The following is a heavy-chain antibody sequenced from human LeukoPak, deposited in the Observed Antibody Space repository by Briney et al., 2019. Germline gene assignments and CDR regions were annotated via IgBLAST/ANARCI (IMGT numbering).Heavy chain of an antibody. D-gene: IGHD4-17*01. CDR2: ISYDGSNK. CDR3: AKYYGDDPDYYYYMDV. J-gene: IGHJ6*03. V-gene: IGHV3-30*18. CDR1: GFTFSSYG. Sequence: GGSLRLSCAASGFTFSSYGMHWVRQAPGKGLEWVAVISYDGSNKYYADSVKGRFTISRDNSKNTLYLQMNSLRAEDTAVYYCAKYYGDDPDYYYYMDVWGKGTTVTISS.